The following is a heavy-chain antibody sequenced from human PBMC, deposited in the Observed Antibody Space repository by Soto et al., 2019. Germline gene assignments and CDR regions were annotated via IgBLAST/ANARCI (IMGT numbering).Heavy chain of an antibody. V-gene: IGHV3-21*01. D-gene: IGHD3-3*01. CDR1: GFTFSSYS. CDR3: ARDGAGYDFWSGYRLGYYGMDV. J-gene: IGHJ6*02. CDR2: ISSSSSYI. Sequence: GGSLRLSCAASGFTFSSYSMNWVRQAPGKGLEWVSSISSSSSYIYYADSVKGRFTISRDNAKNSLYLQMNSLRAEDTAVYYCARDGAGYDFWSGYRLGYYGMDVWGQGTTVTVSS.